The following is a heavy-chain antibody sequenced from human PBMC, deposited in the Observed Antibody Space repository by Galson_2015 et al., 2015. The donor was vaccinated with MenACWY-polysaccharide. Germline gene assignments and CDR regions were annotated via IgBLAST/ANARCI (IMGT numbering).Heavy chain of an antibody. D-gene: IGHD2-15*01. V-gene: IGHV4-39*01. CDR3: ASRLAQVVIVGYGVGMDV. J-gene: IGHJ6*02. CDR1: GGSISSSNYY. CDR2: ISYSGST. Sequence: SETLSLTCSVSGGSISSSNYYWGWIRQSPEKGLEWIGTISYSGSTYYNPSLKSRVTISVDTSTNQFSLKLSSVTAADTAVYYCASRLAQVVIVGYGVGMDVWGQGTTVTGSS.